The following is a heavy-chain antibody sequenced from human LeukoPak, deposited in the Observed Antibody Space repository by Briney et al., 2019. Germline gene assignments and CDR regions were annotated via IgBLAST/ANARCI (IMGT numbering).Heavy chain of an antibody. D-gene: IGHD3-9*01. CDR1: GFTFSNYW. CDR3: AREGGILTGYYSDY. J-gene: IGHJ4*02. Sequence: GGSLRLSCTASGFTFSNYWMSWVRQAPGKGLEWVANIKQDGSAKYYVDSVKGRFTISRDNAKNSLYLQMNSLRAEDTAVYYCAREGGILTGYYSDYWGQGTLVTVSS. CDR2: IKQDGSAK. V-gene: IGHV3-7*01.